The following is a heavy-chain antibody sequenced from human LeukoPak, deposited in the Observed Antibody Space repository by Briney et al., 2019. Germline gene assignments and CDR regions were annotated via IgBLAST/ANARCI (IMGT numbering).Heavy chain of an antibody. CDR3: ARHGPIAARPRYFDY. D-gene: IGHD6-6*01. V-gene: IGHV5-51*01. CDR2: IYPGDSDT. J-gene: IGHJ4*02. CDR1: GYSFTSYW. Sequence: GESLKISCKGSGYSFTSYWIGWVRQMPGKGLEWMGIIYPGDSDTRYSPSFQGQVTISADKSISTAYLQWSSLKASDTAMYYCARHGPIAARPRYFDYWGQGTLVTVSS.